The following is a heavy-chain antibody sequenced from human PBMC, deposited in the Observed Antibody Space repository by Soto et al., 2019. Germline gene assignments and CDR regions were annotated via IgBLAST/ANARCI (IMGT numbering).Heavy chain of an antibody. CDR3: ARATRKAGYYYYGMDV. V-gene: IGHV3-48*02. J-gene: IGHJ6*02. CDR1: GFTFSSYS. Sequence: EVQLVESGGGLVQPGGSLRLSCAASGFTFSSYSMNWVRQAPGKGLEWVSYISSSSSTIYYADSVKGRFTISRDNAKNSLYLQMNSLRDEDTAVYYCARATRKAGYYYYGMDVWGQGTTVTVSS. D-gene: IGHD3-10*01. CDR2: ISSSSSTI.